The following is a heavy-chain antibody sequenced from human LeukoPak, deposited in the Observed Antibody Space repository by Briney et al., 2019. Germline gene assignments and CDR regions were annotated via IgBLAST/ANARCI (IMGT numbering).Heavy chain of an antibody. CDR1: GFTFDDFA. Sequence: GGSLRLSCAASGFTFDDFAMHWVRQAPGKGLEGVSGISWNSGRIGYADSVKGRFTISRDNAKNSLYLQMNTLRAEDMALYYCAKDISPDFWSGSNFDYWGQGTLVTVSS. CDR2: ISWNSGRI. V-gene: IGHV3-9*03. D-gene: IGHD3-3*01. CDR3: AKDISPDFWSGSNFDY. J-gene: IGHJ4*02.